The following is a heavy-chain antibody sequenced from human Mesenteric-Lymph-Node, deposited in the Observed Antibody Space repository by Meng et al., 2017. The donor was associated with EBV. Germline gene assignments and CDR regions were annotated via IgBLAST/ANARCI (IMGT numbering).Heavy chain of an antibody. J-gene: IGHJ4*02. CDR2: VRSSNTYI. D-gene: IGHD3-10*01. CDR1: GFTFSSYD. V-gene: IGHV3-21*01. CDR3: ARGASFFDY. Sequence: EVQLVDSGGGLVKPGVSLRLSCAASGFTFSSYDMNWLRQAPGKGLEWVSSVRSSNTYIYYADSVKGRFTISRDNAKNSVYLQMNSLRDEDTAVYYCARGASFFDYWGQGTLVTVSS.